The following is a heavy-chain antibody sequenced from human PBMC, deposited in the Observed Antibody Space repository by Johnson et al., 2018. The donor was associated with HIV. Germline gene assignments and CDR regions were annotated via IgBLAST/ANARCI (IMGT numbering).Heavy chain of an antibody. CDR2: ISYDGSNK. V-gene: IGHV3-30*04. J-gene: IGHJ3*02. CDR1: GFTFRNYA. Sequence: QVQLVESGGGVVQPGTSLRLSCAASGFTFRNYAMHWVRQAPGKGLEWVAVISYDGSNKYYADSVKGRFTISRDNSKNTLSLQMNSPRVDDTAIYYCARVRAGSENAFDIWGQGTMVTVSS. D-gene: IGHD1-26*01. CDR3: ARVRAGSENAFDI.